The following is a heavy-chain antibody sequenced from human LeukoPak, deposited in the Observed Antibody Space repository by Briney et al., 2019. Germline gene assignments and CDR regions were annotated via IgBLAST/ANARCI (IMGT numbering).Heavy chain of an antibody. Sequence: ASVKVSCKASGYTFTGYYMHWVRQAPGQGLEWMGWINPNSGGTNYAQKFQGRVTVTRDTSISTAYMELSRLRSDDTAVYYCARYHDYGDYVLSWFDPWGQGTLVTVSS. J-gene: IGHJ5*02. CDR1: GYTFTGYY. CDR2: INPNSGGT. D-gene: IGHD4-17*01. V-gene: IGHV1-2*02. CDR3: ARYHDYGDYVLSWFDP.